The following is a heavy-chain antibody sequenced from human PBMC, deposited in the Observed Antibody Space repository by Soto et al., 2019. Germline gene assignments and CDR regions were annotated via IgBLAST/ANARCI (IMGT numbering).Heavy chain of an antibody. CDR1: GFTLSVYA. CDR3: AKALYGGFTY. Sequence: EVRLLECGGGLVQPGGSLRLTCAASGFTLSVYAMSWVRQAPGKGLEWVSGISGSGDSTHYADSVKGRFTVSRDNSKSMLYLQTNSLRAEDTAIYYCAKALYGGFTYWDQGTLVTVSS. V-gene: IGHV3-23*01. CDR2: ISGSGDST. D-gene: IGHD3-10*01. J-gene: IGHJ4*02.